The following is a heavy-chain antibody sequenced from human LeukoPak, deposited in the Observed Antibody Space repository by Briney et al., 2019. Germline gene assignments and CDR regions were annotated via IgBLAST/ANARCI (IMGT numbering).Heavy chain of an antibody. V-gene: IGHV4-4*07. J-gene: IGHJ3*02. Sequence: PSETLSLTCTVSGGSITTHYWSWIRQPAGRELEWIGRVYNTGSTKYNPSLESRVTMSVDTSSNRFSLRLRSVTAADTAVYYCARDLLGDYGTFDIWGQGAMVTVSS. CDR1: GGSITTHY. CDR3: ARDLLGDYGTFDI. D-gene: IGHD4-17*01. CDR2: VYNTGST.